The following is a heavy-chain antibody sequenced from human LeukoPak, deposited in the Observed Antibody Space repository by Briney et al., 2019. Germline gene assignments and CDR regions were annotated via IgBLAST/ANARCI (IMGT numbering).Heavy chain of an antibody. J-gene: IGHJ6*02. Sequence: SETLSLTCAVYGGSFSGFYWSWIRQPPGKGLEWIGEINHSGSTNYNPSIKSRGTMSVDTSKNQFSLMLSSVTAADTAVYYWAKAGYDILANPYYGMDVWGQGTTVTVSS. V-gene: IGHV4-34*01. CDR1: GGSFSGFY. CDR2: INHSGST. CDR3: AKAGYDILANPYYGMDV. D-gene: IGHD3-9*01.